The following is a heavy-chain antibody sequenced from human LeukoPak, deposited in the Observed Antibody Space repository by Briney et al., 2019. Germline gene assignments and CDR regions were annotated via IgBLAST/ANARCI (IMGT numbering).Heavy chain of an antibody. CDR3: ARDYGGNSNYYYYGMDV. V-gene: IGHV4-39*07. J-gene: IGHJ6*02. D-gene: IGHD4-23*01. CDR2: IYYTGST. Sequence: SETLSLTCTVSGGSIRRSSYYWGWTRQPPGKGLEWIVSIYYTGSTYYNPALKSRITMSIDTSKNQFSLKLSSVTAADTAVYYCARDYGGNSNYYYYGMDVWGQGTTVTVSS. CDR1: GGSIRRSSYY.